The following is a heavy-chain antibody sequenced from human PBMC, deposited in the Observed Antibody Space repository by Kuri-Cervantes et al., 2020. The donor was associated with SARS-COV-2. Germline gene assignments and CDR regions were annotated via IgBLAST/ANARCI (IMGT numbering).Heavy chain of an antibody. CDR3: TRNDFWSGYFFDY. CDR1: GFTFGDYA. CDR2: IRSKAYGGTT. Sequence: GESLKISCTASGFTFGDYAMSWVRQAPGKGLEWVGFIRSKAYGGTTEYAASVKGRFTISRDDSKSIAYLQMSSLKTEDTAVYYCTRNDFWSGYFFDYWGQGTLVTVSS. J-gene: IGHJ4*02. V-gene: IGHV3-49*04. D-gene: IGHD3-3*01.